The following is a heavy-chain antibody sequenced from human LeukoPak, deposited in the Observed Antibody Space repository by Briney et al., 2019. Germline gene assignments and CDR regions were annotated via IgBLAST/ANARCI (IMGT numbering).Heavy chain of an antibody. Sequence: GRSLRLSCAASGFTFSSYGMHWVRQAPGKGLEWVAVISYDGSNKCYADSVKGRFTISRDNSKNTLYLQMNSLRAEDTAVYYCARDAGVSWIQLWSYYYGMDVWGQGTTVTVSS. CDR2: ISYDGSNK. J-gene: IGHJ6*02. CDR3: ARDAGVSWIQLWSYYYGMDV. V-gene: IGHV3-30*03. CDR1: GFTFSSYG. D-gene: IGHD5-18*01.